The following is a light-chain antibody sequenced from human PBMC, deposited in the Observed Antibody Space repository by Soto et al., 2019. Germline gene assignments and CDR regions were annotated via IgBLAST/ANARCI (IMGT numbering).Light chain of an antibody. J-gene: IGKJ1*01. Sequence: DIQMAQSPSSVSASVGDRVTITCRASQDISIWLDWYQQKPGNAPKLLIYKASNLQSGVPSRFSGSGSGTDFTLTISSLQPEDFATYYCQQAKSVPPWTFGQGTKVEIK. CDR3: QQAKSVPPWT. CDR2: KAS. V-gene: IGKV1-12*01. CDR1: QDISIW.